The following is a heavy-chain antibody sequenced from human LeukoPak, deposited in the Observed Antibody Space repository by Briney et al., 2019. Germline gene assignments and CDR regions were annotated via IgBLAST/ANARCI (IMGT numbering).Heavy chain of an antibody. CDR3: ARDPPIDY. J-gene: IGHJ4*02. V-gene: IGHV3-30*03. Sequence: QPGGSLRLSCAASGFTFSGYGMHWVRQAPGKGLEWVTGIAYDGSRKHYADSVKGRFTISRDNSRNTLYLQVNSLRAEDTAVYYCARDPPIDYWGQGTLVTVSS. CDR2: IAYDGSRK. CDR1: GFTFSGYG.